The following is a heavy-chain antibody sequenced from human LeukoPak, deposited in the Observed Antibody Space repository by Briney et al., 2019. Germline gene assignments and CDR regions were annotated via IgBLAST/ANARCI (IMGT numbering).Heavy chain of an antibody. CDR1: GFTFSSYG. D-gene: IGHD5-18*01. Sequence: GGSLRLSCAASGFTFSSYGMHWVRQAPGKGLEWVAVIWYDGSNKYYADSVKGRFTISRDNSKNTLYLQMNSLRAEDTAVYYCAKSGYSSLDAFDIWGQGTMVTVSS. CDR2: IWYDGSNK. V-gene: IGHV3-33*06. J-gene: IGHJ3*02. CDR3: AKSGYSSLDAFDI.